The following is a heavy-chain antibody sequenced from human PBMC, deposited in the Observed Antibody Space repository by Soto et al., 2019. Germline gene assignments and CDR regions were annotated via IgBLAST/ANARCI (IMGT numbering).Heavy chain of an antibody. V-gene: IGHV4-39*01. J-gene: IGHJ4*02. CDR3: ARIGITMVRAHFDY. CDR2: IYYSGST. D-gene: IGHD3-10*01. Sequence: SETLSLTCTVSGGSISSSSYYWGWIRQPPGKGLEWIGSIYYSGSTYYNPSLKSRVTISVDTSKNQFSLKLSSVTAADTAVYYCARIGITMVRAHFDYWGQGTLVTVSS. CDR1: GGSISSSSYY.